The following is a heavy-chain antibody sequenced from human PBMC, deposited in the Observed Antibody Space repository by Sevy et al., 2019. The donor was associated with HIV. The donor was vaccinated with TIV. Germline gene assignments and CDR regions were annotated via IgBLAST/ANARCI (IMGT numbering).Heavy chain of an antibody. D-gene: IGHD6-19*01. CDR3: AREDIRVAGIGYYFHS. V-gene: IGHV3-33*08. CDR1: GFSFGTYS. Sequence: GGSLRLSCAGSGFSFGTYSMHWVRQAPGKGLEWVAVIWYDGTNREYADSVKGRFTISRDNSKNTLYLQMNSLRVEDTAVYYCAREDIRVAGIGYYFHSWGQGTLVTVSS. CDR2: IWYDGTNR. J-gene: IGHJ4*02.